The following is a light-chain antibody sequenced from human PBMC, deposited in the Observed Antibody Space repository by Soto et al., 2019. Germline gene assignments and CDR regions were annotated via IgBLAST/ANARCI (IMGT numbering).Light chain of an antibody. CDR1: HSVSSSY. Sequence: ILLTQCPSTLSLSPWERATISCRASHSVSSSYLACYQQKPGQAPGLLTSGASSRATGIPDRFTGSGSETSFTLTISRLEPEDFALYYCQHYQRGDTITFGEGT. V-gene: IGKV3-20*01. CDR2: GAS. J-gene: IGKJ5*01. CDR3: QHYQRGDTIT.